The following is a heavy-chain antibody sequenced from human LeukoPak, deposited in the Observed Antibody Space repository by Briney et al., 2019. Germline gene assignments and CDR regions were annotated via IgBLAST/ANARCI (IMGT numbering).Heavy chain of an antibody. CDR2: IKQDGSEK. CDR1: GFTFRNYW. D-gene: IGHD3-22*01. CDR3: ARASPMNAYYYDSSAHDAFDI. Sequence: GGSLRLSCAASGFTFRNYWMHWVRQAPGKGLEWVANIKQDGSEKYYVDSVKGRFTISRDNAKNSLYLQMNGLRAEDTAVYYCARASPMNAYYYDSSAHDAFDIWGQGTMVTVSS. J-gene: IGHJ3*02. V-gene: IGHV3-7*01.